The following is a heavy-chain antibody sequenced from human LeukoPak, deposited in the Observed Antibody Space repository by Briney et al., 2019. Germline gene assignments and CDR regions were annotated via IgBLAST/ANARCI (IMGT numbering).Heavy chain of an antibody. V-gene: IGHV4-59*01. CDR1: GGSISSYF. Sequence: SETLSVTSTVPGGSISSYFWSWIRQTPRKGLWWIGYIYYSGSTNYNPYLKSRFTISVDTSKNQFSLKLSSVTAADTAVYYCARATYDILTGATPMDVWGQGTKVTVSS. CDR3: ARATYDILTGATPMDV. D-gene: IGHD3-9*01. J-gene: IGHJ6*02. CDR2: IYYSGST.